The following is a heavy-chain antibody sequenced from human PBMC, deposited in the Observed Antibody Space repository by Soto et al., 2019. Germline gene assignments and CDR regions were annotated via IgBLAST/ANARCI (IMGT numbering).Heavy chain of an antibody. CDR3: ARVGLCAYDY. Sequence: QVQLVQSGAEVKKPGSSVKVSCKASGGIFSNFAFNWMRQAPGQGLEWMGGIIPTLGTPHYAQKFLGRVTITSDESTGTVYMEMSSLTVEDTAVYYCARVGLCAYDYWGQGTLVIVSS. V-gene: IGHV1-69*01. J-gene: IGHJ4*02. CDR2: IIPTLGTP. CDR1: GGIFSNFA. D-gene: IGHD3-16*01.